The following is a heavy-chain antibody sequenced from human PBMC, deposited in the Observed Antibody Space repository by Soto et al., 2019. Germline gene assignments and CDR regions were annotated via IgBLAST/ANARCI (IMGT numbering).Heavy chain of an antibody. V-gene: IGHV3-74*01. Sequence: GGSLRLSCSTSGFTFSVYKMHWVRQAPGKGLVSVSRINSDGTRTSYADSVKGRFTISRDNAKNTLYLQMNSLRAEDTAVYYCARAYSSTDYWGQGTLVTVSS. J-gene: IGHJ4*02. CDR1: GFTFSVYK. CDR2: INSDGTRT. CDR3: ARAYSSTDY. D-gene: IGHD6-13*01.